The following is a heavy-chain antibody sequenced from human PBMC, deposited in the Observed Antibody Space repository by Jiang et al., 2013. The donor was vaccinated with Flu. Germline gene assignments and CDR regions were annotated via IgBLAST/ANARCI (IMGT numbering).Heavy chain of an antibody. J-gene: IGHJ6*02. CDR1: GYTFTSYG. CDR2: ISAYNGNT. D-gene: IGHD3-16*02. V-gene: IGHV1-18*01. CDR3: ARDYDYVWGSYRYYYYGMDV. Sequence: VQLVESGAEVKKPGASVKVSCKASGYTFTSYGISWVRQAPGQGLEWMGWISAYNGNTNYAQKLQGRVTMTTDTSTSTAYMELRSLRSDDTAVYYCARDYDYVWGSYRYYYYGMDVWGQGTTVTVSS.